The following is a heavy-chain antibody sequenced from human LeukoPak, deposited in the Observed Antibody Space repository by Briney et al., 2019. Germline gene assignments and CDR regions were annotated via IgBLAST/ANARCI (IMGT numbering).Heavy chain of an antibody. Sequence: ASVKVSCKASGGTFSSYAISWVRQAPGQGLEWMGGIIPIFGTANYAQKFQGRVTITADESTSTAYMELSSLRSEDTAVYYCARSLRNYYYYYMDVWGKGTTVTVSS. CDR1: GGTFSSYA. CDR3: ARSLRNYYYYYMDV. CDR2: IIPIFGTA. J-gene: IGHJ6*03. V-gene: IGHV1-69*13.